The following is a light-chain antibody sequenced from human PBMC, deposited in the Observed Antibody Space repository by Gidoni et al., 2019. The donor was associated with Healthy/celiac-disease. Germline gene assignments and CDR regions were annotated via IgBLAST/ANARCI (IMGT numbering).Light chain of an antibody. J-gene: IGLJ2*01. Sequence: QSVLTQPPSASGTPGQRVTIAFCGSSTNIGRNYVHWYQQLPGTAPNLLIYSNTQPPSGLPDRFSGSKSGSSASLAISVLLSEDEADYYCAAWDDSLSVVFGGGTKLTVL. CDR3: AAWDDSLSVV. V-gene: IGLV1-47*02. CDR1: STNIGRNY. CDR2: SNT.